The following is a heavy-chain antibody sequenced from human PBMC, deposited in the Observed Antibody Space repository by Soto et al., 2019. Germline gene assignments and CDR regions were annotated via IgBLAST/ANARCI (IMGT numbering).Heavy chain of an antibody. CDR1: GYTFTSYG. CDR2: ISAYNGNT. J-gene: IGHJ5*02. V-gene: IGHV1-18*01. D-gene: IGHD3-10*01. Sequence: QVQLVQSGAEVKKPGASVKVSCKASGYTFTSYGISWVRQAPGQGLEWMGWISAYNGNTNYAQKLQGRVTMTTDTSTSTAYMELRSLRSDDTAVYYCARDGPSMVRGVIRTSWFDPWGQGTLVTVSS. CDR3: ARDGPSMVRGVIRTSWFDP.